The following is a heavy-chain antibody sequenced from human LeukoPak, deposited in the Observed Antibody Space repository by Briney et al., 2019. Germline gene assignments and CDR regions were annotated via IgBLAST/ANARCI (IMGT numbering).Heavy chain of an antibody. V-gene: IGHV3-48*03. Sequence: GGPLRLSCAASGFTFSSYEMNWLREAPGKGLEWGSYISSSGSTIYYADSVKGRFTISRDNAKNSLYLQMNSLRAEDTAVYYCARGGYGSGSYYNWDFDYWGQGTLVTVSS. D-gene: IGHD3-10*01. CDR2: ISSSGSTI. CDR1: GFTFSSYE. CDR3: ARGGYGSGSYYNWDFDY. J-gene: IGHJ4*02.